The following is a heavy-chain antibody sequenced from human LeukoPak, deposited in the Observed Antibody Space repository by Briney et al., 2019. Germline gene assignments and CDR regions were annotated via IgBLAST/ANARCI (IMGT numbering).Heavy chain of an antibody. CDR3: AKGEGQAVSAFDY. V-gene: IGHV4-31*03. D-gene: IGHD2-21*02. CDR2: IYYSGST. CDR1: GGSISSGGYY. J-gene: IGHJ4*02. Sequence: SQTLSLTCTVSGGSISSGGYYWSWIRQHPGKGLEWIGYIYYSGSTYYNPPLESRVTISLDTAKNQFSLRLSSLTAADTAVYYCAKGEGQAVSAFDYWGQGMLVTVSS.